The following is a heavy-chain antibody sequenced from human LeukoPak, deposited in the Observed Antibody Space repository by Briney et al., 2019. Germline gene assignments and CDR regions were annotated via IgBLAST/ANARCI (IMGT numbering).Heavy chain of an antibody. J-gene: IGHJ3*02. Sequence: PEGSLRLSCAASGFTFSSYEMNWVRQAPGKGLEWVSYISSGGSTIYYADSVKGRFTISRDNAKNSLYLQMNSLRAEDTAVYYCARKRRWSPGAFDIWGQGTMVTVSS. CDR2: ISSGGSTI. CDR3: ARKRRWSPGAFDI. V-gene: IGHV3-48*03. CDR1: GFTFSSYE. D-gene: IGHD3-3*01.